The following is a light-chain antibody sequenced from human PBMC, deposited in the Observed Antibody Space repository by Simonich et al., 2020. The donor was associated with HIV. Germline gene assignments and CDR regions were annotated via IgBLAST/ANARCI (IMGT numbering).Light chain of an antibody. CDR2: AAS. V-gene: IGKV1-27*01. CDR1: QGISNY. Sequence: DIQMTQSPSSLSASVGDRVTITCRASQGISNYLAWYQQKPGKVPKLLIYAASTLQSGVPSRFSGSGSGTDFTLKISRVEAEDVGVYYCMQTLQTPFTFGPGTKVDIK. J-gene: IGKJ3*01. CDR3: MQTLQTPFT.